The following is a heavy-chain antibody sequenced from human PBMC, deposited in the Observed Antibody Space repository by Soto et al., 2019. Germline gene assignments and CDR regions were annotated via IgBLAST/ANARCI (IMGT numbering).Heavy chain of an antibody. Sequence: PGGSLRLSCRASGFSFSSFAMTWVRQAPGKGLEWVSSIGGSGIITYYTDSVKGRFTISGDNSGNTLFLHMNSLRADDTAVYYCAKDPNGDYVGAFDSWGQGTLVTSPQ. V-gene: IGHV3-23*01. CDR3: AKDPNGDYVGAFDS. J-gene: IGHJ4*02. CDR1: GFSFSSFA. D-gene: IGHD4-17*01. CDR2: IGGSGIIT.